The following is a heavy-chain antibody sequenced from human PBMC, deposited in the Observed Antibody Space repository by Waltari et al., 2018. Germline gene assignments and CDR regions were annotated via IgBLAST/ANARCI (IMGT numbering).Heavy chain of an antibody. CDR1: GGTFSSYA. CDR3: ATGPYGGYVGY. V-gene: IGHV1-69*08. Sequence: QVQLVQSGAEVKKPGSSVKVSCKASGGTFSSYAISWVRQAPGQGLEWMGRIIPIFGTANDAQKFQGRVTMTEDTSTDTAYMELSSLRSEDTAVYYCATGPYGGYVGYWGQGTLVTVSS. J-gene: IGHJ4*02. CDR2: IIPIFGTA. D-gene: IGHD2-15*01.